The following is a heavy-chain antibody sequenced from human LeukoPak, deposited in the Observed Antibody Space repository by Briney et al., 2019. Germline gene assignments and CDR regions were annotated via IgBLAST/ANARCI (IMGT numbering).Heavy chain of an antibody. D-gene: IGHD3-22*01. CDR1: VHSISSSSYY. J-gene: IGHJ4*02. V-gene: IGHV4-39*01. Sequence: SDTVSLTYTVSVHSISSSSYYWVWIRQPPGKGLEWIGSIYYSASTSYNQSLKSRVTISVDTSKNQFSLKLSSVPAADTAVYYCARHRSYYDSPFDYWGQGTLVTVSS. CDR3: ARHRSYYDSPFDY. CDR2: IYYSAST.